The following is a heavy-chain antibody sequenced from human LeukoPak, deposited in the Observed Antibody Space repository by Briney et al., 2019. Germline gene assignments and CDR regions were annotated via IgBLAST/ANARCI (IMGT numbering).Heavy chain of an antibody. J-gene: IGHJ4*02. CDR3: AREGSSYGLDY. V-gene: IGHV4-61*02. CDR1: GGSISSGSYY. Sequence: SETLSLTCTVSGGSISSGSYYWSWIRQPAGKGLEWIGRIYTSGSTNYNPSLKSRVTMSIDTSKNQFSLKLSSVTAADAAVYYCAREGSSYGLDYWGQGTLVTVSS. D-gene: IGHD5-18*01. CDR2: IYTSGST.